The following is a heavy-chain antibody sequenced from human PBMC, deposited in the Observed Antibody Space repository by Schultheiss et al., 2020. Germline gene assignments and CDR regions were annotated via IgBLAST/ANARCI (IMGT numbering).Heavy chain of an antibody. V-gene: IGHV4-59*12. J-gene: IGHJ4*02. Sequence: SETLSLTCTVSGGSISSYYWSWIRQPPGKGLEWIGYIYYSGSTNYNPSLKSRVTISVDTSKNKFSLKLSSVTAADTAVYYCARDGDYGGNRAFDIWGQGTLVTVSS. CDR2: IYYSGST. CDR1: GGSISSYY. D-gene: IGHD4-23*01. CDR3: ARDGDYGGNRAFDI.